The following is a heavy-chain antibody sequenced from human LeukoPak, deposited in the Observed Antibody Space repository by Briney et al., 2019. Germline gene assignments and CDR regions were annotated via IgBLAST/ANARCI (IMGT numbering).Heavy chain of an antibody. CDR3: ARHLRRFHYGMDV. D-gene: IGHD3-3*01. CDR1: GGSISSSSYY. Sequence: SETLSLTCTVSGGSISSSSYYWGWIRQPPGKGLEWIGSIYYSGSTYYNPSLKSRVTISVDTSKNQFSLKLSSVTAADTAVYYCARHLRRFHYGMDVWGQGTTVTVSS. J-gene: IGHJ6*02. CDR2: IYYSGST. V-gene: IGHV4-39*01.